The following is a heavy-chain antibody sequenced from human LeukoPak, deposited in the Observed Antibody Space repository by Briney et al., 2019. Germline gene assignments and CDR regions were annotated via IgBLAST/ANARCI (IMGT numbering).Heavy chain of an antibody. Sequence: SETLSLTCTVSGGSISSSSYYWGWIRQPPGKGLEWIGSIYYSGSTYYNPSLKSRVTISVDTSKNQFSLQLSSVTAADTVVYYCARPDSSAWGYAFDIWGQGTMVTVSS. CDR2: IYYSGST. CDR1: GGSISSSSYY. J-gene: IGHJ3*02. CDR3: ARPDSSAWGYAFDI. V-gene: IGHV4-39*01. D-gene: IGHD6-19*01.